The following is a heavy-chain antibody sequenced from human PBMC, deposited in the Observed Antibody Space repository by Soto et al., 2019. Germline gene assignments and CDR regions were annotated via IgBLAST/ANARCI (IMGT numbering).Heavy chain of an antibody. Sequence: ASVKVSCKASGYTFTSYGISWVRQAPGQGLEWMGWISAYNGNTNYAQKLQGRVTMTTDTSTSTAYMELRSLRSDDTAVYYCARDKGLELQYYDYGMDVWGKGTTVTVSS. CDR3: ARDKGLELQYYDYGMDV. CDR1: GYTFTSYG. CDR2: ISAYNGNT. J-gene: IGHJ6*04. V-gene: IGHV1-18*01. D-gene: IGHD1-7*01.